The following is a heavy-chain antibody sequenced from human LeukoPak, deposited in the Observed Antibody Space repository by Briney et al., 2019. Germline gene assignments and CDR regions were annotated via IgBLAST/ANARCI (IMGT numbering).Heavy chain of an antibody. V-gene: IGHV6-1*01. D-gene: IGHD2-8*01. J-gene: IGHJ4*02. CDR3: AREQMGFDY. Sequence: SQTLSLTCDISGDSVSSNSAAWTWIRQSPSRGLEWLERTYYRSKWFYEYGLSVKSRITFKSDTSKNQFSLQLNSVTPEDTAVYYCAREQMGFDYWGQGTLVTVSS. CDR2: TYYRSKWFY. CDR1: GDSVSSNSAA.